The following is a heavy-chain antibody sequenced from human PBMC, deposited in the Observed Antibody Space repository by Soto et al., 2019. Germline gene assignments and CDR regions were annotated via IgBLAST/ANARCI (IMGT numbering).Heavy chain of an antibody. V-gene: IGHV5-51*01. D-gene: IGHD3-3*01. J-gene: IGHJ4*02. Sequence: PGESLKISCKGSGYDFAGYWIAWVRQMPGKGLELMGIIYPSDSDTRYRPSFQGQVTISADKSISSAYLQWSSLRASDTAMYYCARGGVSTRTFDYWGQGTPVTVSS. CDR3: ARGGVSTRTFDY. CDR1: GYDFAGYW. CDR2: IYPSDSDT.